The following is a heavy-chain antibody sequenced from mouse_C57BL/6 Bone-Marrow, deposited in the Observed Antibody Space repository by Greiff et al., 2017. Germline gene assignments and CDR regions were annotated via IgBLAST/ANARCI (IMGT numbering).Heavy chain of an antibody. Sequence: EVTLVESGGDLVKPGGSLKLSCAASGFTFSSYGMSWVRQTPDKRLEWVATISSGGSYTYYPDSVKGRFTISRDNAKKTLYLQMSSMKSEDTAMYYCARHLWAYWGQGTLVTVSA. V-gene: IGHV5-6*01. CDR3: ARHLWAY. CDR2: ISSGGSYT. D-gene: IGHD1-1*02. CDR1: GFTFSSYG. J-gene: IGHJ3*01.